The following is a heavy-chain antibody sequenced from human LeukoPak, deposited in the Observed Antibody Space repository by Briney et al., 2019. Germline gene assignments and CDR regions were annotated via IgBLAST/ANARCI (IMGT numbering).Heavy chain of an antibody. CDR3: ARERLSPGKGFDY. J-gene: IGHJ4*02. Sequence: ASVKVSCKASGGTFSSYAISWVRQAPGQGLEWMGGIIPIFGTANYAQKFQGRVTITADKSTSTAYMELSRLRSDDTAVYYCARERLSPGKGFDYWGQGTLVTVSS. CDR2: IIPIFGTA. V-gene: IGHV1-69*06. D-gene: IGHD4-23*01. CDR1: GGTFSSYA.